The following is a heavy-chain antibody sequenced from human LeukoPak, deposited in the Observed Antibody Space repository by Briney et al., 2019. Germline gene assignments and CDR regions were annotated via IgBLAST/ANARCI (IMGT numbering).Heavy chain of an antibody. Sequence: SETLSLTCTVSGGSISSSSYYWGWIRQPPGKGLEWIGSIYYSGSTYYNPSLKSRVTISVDTSKNQFSLKLSSVTAADTAVYYCARVTYKKYYDILTGYSFGLDAFDIWGQGTMVTVSS. V-gene: IGHV4-39*07. J-gene: IGHJ3*02. CDR2: IYYSGST. D-gene: IGHD3-9*01. CDR1: GGSISSSSYY. CDR3: ARVTYKKYYDILTGYSFGLDAFDI.